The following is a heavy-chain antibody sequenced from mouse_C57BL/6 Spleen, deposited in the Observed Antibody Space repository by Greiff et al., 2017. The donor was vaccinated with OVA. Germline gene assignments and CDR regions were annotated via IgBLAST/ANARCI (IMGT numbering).Heavy chain of an antibody. Sequence: VQLMESGGGLVQPGGSLSLSCAASGFTFTDYYMSWVRQPPGKALEWLGFIRNKANGYTTEYSASVKGRFTISRDNSQSILYLQMNALRAEDSATYYCARFSSYDYAMDYWGQGTSVTVSS. CDR1: GFTFTDYY. V-gene: IGHV7-3*01. D-gene: IGHD1-1*01. CDR2: IRNKANGYTT. J-gene: IGHJ4*01. CDR3: ARFSSYDYAMDY.